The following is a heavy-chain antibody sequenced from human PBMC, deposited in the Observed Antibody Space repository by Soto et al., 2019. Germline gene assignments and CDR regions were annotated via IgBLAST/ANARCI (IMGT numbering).Heavy chain of an antibody. CDR3: ARHGSGWDY. D-gene: IGHD6-19*01. CDR1: GYTFTSYA. J-gene: IGHJ4*02. V-gene: IGHV1-3*05. Sequence: QVQLVQSGAEEKKPGASVKVSYKASGYTFTSYAMHWGHQAPGQRLEWMGWINAGNGNTKYSQKFQGRVTITRDTSASTSYMELSSLRSEDTAVYYCARHGSGWDYWGKGTLVTVSS. CDR2: INAGNGNT.